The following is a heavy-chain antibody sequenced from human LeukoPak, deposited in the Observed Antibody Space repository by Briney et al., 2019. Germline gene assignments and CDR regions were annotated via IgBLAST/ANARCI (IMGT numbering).Heavy chain of an antibody. V-gene: IGHV3-7*04. CDR3: ARGGLYGDYYFDY. D-gene: IGHD2-21*02. CDR2: TKHDGSER. J-gene: IGHJ4*02. Sequence: GGSLRLSCAASGFTFTSYWMTWVRQAPGKGLEWVANTKHDGSERYYVDSVKGRFTISRDSVKNSLFLQMDSLRAEDTAVYYCARGGLYGDYYFDYWGQGTLATVTS. CDR1: GFTFTSYW.